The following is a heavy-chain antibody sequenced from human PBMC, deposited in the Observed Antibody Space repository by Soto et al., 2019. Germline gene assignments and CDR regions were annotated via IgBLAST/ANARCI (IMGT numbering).Heavy chain of an antibody. Sequence: PGGSLRLSCAASGFTLSSYAMSWVRQAPGKGLEWVSAISGSGGSTYYADSVKGRFTISRDNSKNTLYLQMNSLRAEDTAVYYCAKDLSPLLLEWLLLNYYMDVWGKGTTVTVSS. D-gene: IGHD3-3*01. J-gene: IGHJ6*03. CDR2: ISGSGGST. V-gene: IGHV3-23*01. CDR1: GFTLSSYA. CDR3: AKDLSPLLLEWLLLNYYMDV.